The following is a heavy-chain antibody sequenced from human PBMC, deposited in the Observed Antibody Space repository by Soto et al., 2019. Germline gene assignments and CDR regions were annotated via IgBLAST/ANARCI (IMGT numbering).Heavy chain of an antibody. V-gene: IGHV1-18*01. J-gene: IGHJ4*02. CDR3: AGTQIAAAGIGTFDY. CDR1: GYTFTSYG. D-gene: IGHD6-13*01. Sequence: ASVKVSCKASGYTFTSYGISWVRQAPGQGLEWMGWISAYNGNTNYAQKLQGRVTMTTDTSTSTAYMELRSLRSDDTAVYYCAGTQIAAAGIGTFDYWGQGTLVTVSS. CDR2: ISAYNGNT.